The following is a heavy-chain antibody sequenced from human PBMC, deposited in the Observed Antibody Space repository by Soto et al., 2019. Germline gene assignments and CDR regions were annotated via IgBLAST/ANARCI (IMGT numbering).Heavy chain of an antibody. CDR3: ERHSIWLLLSDY. V-gene: IGHV4-39*01. Sequence: SETLSLTCAVSGGSISSGGYSWGWIRQPPGKGLEWIGSIYYTGNTYYNPSLKSRVTISVDTSKKQFSLKLDSVTAADTAVYFCERHSIWLLLSDYWGQGSLVTVSS. D-gene: IGHD3-22*01. J-gene: IGHJ4*02. CDR1: GGSISSGGYS. CDR2: IYYTGNT.